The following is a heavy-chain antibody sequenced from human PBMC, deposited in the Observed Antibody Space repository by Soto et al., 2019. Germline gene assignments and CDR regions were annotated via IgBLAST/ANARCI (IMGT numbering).Heavy chain of an antibody. CDR1: GGSISNGDYY. CDR3: ARLLGSTGSYGGYYFDS. D-gene: IGHD6-19*01. CDR2: IYYSGST. V-gene: IGHV4-30-4*01. J-gene: IGHJ4*02. Sequence: SETLSLTCIVSGGSISNGDYYWTWIRQPPGKGLEWIGYIYYSGSTYYNPSLESRITMSVGASKNQFSLKLSSVTAADTAVYYCARLLGSTGSYGGYYFDSWGQGALVTVSS.